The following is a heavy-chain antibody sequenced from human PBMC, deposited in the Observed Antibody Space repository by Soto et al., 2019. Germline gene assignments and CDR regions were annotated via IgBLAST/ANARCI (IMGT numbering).Heavy chain of an antibody. CDR1: EFTFSNYW. J-gene: IGHJ5*02. CDR3: ATGGLRAYWFDP. CDR2: INRDASST. D-gene: IGHD5-12*01. Sequence: EVQLVESGGGLVQPGGSLRLSCAASEFTFSNYWMHWVRQAPGKGLVWVSRINRDASSTNYADSVKGRFTISRDNAKNTLYLQMNSLRAEDTAVYYCATGGLRAYWFDPWGQGTLVTVSS. V-gene: IGHV3-74*01.